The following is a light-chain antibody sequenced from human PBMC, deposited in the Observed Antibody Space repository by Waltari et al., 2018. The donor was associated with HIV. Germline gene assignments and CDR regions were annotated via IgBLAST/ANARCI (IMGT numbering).Light chain of an antibody. V-gene: IGLV2-14*01. Sequence: QSTLTQPVSVSGSPGQSITISCTGTSSDVFNYNYVSWYQQHLDRAPKLMIYEVSNRPSGVSNRFSGSKSGNTASLTISGLQAEDEADYYCSSYTRSSTYVFGTGTKVTVL. CDR1: SSDVFNYNY. CDR2: EVS. CDR3: SSYTRSSTYV. J-gene: IGLJ1*01.